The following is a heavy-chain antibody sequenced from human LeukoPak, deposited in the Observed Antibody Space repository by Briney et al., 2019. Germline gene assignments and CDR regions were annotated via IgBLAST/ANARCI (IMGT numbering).Heavy chain of an antibody. V-gene: IGHV4-59*01. J-gene: IGHJ5*02. CDR1: GGSISSYY. CDR2: ICYSGST. CDR3: AGWYSSSDINWFDP. D-gene: IGHD6-6*01. Sequence: SETLSLTCTVSGGSISSYYWSWIRQPPGKGLEWIGYICYSGSTNYNPSLKSRVTISVDTSKNQFSLKLSSVTAADTAVYYCAGWYSSSDINWFDPWGQGTLVTVSS.